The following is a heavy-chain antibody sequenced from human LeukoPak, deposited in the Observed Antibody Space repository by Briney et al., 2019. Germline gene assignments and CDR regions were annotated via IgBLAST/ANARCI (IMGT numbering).Heavy chain of an antibody. Sequence: SETLSLTCAVSGYSISSGYYWGWIRQPPGKGLEWIGSIYHSGSTYYNPSLKSRVTISVDTSKNQFSLKLSSVTAADTAVYYCARSHNWNSVGAFDIWGQGTMVTVSS. CDR2: IYHSGST. V-gene: IGHV4-38-2*01. CDR3: ARSHNWNSVGAFDI. D-gene: IGHD1-7*01. J-gene: IGHJ3*02. CDR1: GYSISSGYY.